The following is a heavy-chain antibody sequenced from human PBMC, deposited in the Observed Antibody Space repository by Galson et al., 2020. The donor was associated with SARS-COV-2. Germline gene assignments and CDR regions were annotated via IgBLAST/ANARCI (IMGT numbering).Heavy chain of an antibody. Sequence: GGSLRLSCAASGFTFGDYYMNWIRQAPGKGLEWVSYISSSSSYTNYADSVKGRFTISRDNAKNSLFLQMNSLRAEDTAGYYCAREDKRGYDDSSAYYYYGMDVWGHGTTVTVSS. CDR2: ISSSSSYT. J-gene: IGHJ6*02. CDR3: AREDKRGYDDSSAYYYYGMDV. CDR1: GFTFGDYY. D-gene: IGHD3-22*01. V-gene: IGHV3-11*06.